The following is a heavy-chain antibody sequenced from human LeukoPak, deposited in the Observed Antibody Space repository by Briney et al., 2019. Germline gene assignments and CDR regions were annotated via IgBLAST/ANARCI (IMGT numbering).Heavy chain of an antibody. Sequence: GASVKVSCKASGYTFTSYDINWVRQATGQGLEWMGWMNPNSGNTGYAQKFQGRVTITRNTSISTAYVELSSLRSEDTAVYYCARTLGYCSSTSCYTIGGFDYWGQGTLVTVSS. CDR2: MNPNSGNT. V-gene: IGHV1-8*03. CDR3: ARTLGYCSSTSCYTIGGFDY. CDR1: GYTFTSYD. D-gene: IGHD2-2*02. J-gene: IGHJ4*02.